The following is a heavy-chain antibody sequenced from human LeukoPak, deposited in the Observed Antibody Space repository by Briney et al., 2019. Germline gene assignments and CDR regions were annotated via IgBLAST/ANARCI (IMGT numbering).Heavy chain of an antibody. CDR3: ARKYYYGSGSYYPSKGPFDY. J-gene: IGHJ4*02. D-gene: IGHD3-10*01. CDR2: INHSGST. CDR1: GGSFSGYY. Sequence: SETLSLTCAVYGGSFSGYYWSWIRQPPGKGLEWIGEINHSGSTNYNPSLKSRVTISVDTSKNQFSLKLSSVTAADTAVYYCARKYYYGSGSYYPSKGPFDYWGQGTLVTVSS. V-gene: IGHV4-34*01.